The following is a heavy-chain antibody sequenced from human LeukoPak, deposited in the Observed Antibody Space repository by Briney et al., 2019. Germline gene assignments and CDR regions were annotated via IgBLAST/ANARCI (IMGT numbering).Heavy chain of an antibody. J-gene: IGHJ3*02. CDR1: GFTFSSSA. V-gene: IGHV3-21*01. CDR2: ISSSSSYI. D-gene: IGHD3/OR15-3a*01. Sequence: GGSLRLSCAASGFTFSSSAMSWVRQAPGKGLEWVSSISSSSSYIYYADSVKGRFTISRDNAKNSLYLQMNSLRAEDTAVYYCARRDLDAFDIWGQGTMVTVSS. CDR3: ARRDLDAFDI.